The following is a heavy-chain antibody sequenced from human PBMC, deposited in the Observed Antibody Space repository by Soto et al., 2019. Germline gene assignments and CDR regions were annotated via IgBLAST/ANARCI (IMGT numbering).Heavy chain of an antibody. CDR2: IIPILGIA. CDR3: AMGGDYYYYGMDV. J-gene: IGHJ6*02. Sequence: QVQLVQSGAEVKKPGSSVKVSCKASGGTFSSYTISWVRQAPGQGLEWMGRIIPILGIANYAQKFQGRVTITADKSTSPAYMELSSLRSEDTAVYYCAMGGDYYYYGMDVWGQGTTVTVSS. D-gene: IGHD3-16*01. CDR1: GGTFSSYT. V-gene: IGHV1-69*02.